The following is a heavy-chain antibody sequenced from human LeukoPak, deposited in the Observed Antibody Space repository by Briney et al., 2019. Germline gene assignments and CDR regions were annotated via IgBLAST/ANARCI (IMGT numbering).Heavy chain of an antibody. J-gene: IGHJ4*02. CDR2: IYSGDSDI. D-gene: IGHD6-6*01. Sequence: GESLKISCKGSGYKFNAYWIAWVRQMPGKGLEWMGIIYSGDSDIRYSPSFQGQVTISADKSISTAYLQWSSLKALDTAMYYCARQYSSSDYDYWGQGTLVTVSS. V-gene: IGHV5-51*01. CDR1: GYKFNAYW. CDR3: ARQYSSSDYDY.